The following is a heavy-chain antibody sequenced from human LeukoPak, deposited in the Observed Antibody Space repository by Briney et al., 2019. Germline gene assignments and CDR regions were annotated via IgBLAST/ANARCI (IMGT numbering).Heavy chain of an antibody. CDR2: INPNSGGT. CDR1: GYTFTGYY. CDR3: ASTSPYCGGDCYSESFDP. V-gene: IGHV1-2*02. D-gene: IGHD2-21*02. J-gene: IGHJ5*02. Sequence: ASVKVSCTASGYTFTGYYMHWVRQAPGQGLEWMGWINPNSGGTNYAQKFQGRVTMTRDTSISTAYMELSRLRSDDTAVYYCASTSPYCGGDCYSESFDPWGQGTLVTVSS.